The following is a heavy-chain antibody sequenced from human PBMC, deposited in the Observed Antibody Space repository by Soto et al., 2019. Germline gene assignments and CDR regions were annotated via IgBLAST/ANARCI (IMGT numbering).Heavy chain of an antibody. V-gene: IGHV3-48*02. Sequence: GGSLRLSCAASGFTFSSDSINWVRQAPGKGLEWVSYISSRSSTIYYADSVKGRFTVSRDNAKNVLYLHMNSLRDDDTAVYYCARDAVTMVRGVIVHWYFDLWGRGTLVTVSS. CDR2: ISSRSSTI. CDR3: ARDAVTMVRGVIVHWYFDL. J-gene: IGHJ2*01. D-gene: IGHD3-10*01. CDR1: GFTFSSDS.